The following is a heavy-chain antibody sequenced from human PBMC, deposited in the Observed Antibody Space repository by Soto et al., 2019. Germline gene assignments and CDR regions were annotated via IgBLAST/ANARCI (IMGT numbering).Heavy chain of an antibody. Sequence: PSETLSLTCTVSGGSISSSSYYWGWIRQPPGKGLEWIGSIYYSGSTYYNPSLKSRVTISVDTSKNQFSLKLSSVTAADTAVYYCARREGILWFGELFGDAFDIWGQGTMVTVSS. CDR1: GGSISSSSYY. CDR2: IYYSGST. J-gene: IGHJ3*02. CDR3: ARREGILWFGELFGDAFDI. D-gene: IGHD3-10*01. V-gene: IGHV4-39*01.